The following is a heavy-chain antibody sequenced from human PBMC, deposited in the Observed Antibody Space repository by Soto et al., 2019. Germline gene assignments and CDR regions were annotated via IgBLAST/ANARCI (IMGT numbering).Heavy chain of an antibody. CDR2: IWYDGSNK. V-gene: IGHV3-33*01. CDR1: GFTFSNYG. Sequence: QVQLVESGGGVVQPGRSLRLSCAASGFTFSNYGMHWVRQAPGKGLGWVAVIWYDGSNKYYADSVKGRFTISRDNSKNPLYLQMNSLRAEDTAVYYCAREDYGDSHDYWGQGTLVTVSS. D-gene: IGHD4-17*01. J-gene: IGHJ4*02. CDR3: AREDYGDSHDY.